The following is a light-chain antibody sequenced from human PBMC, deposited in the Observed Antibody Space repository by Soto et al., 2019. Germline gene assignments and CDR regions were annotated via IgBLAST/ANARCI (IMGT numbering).Light chain of an antibody. CDR2: EVS. CDR1: SSDVGGYNY. J-gene: IGLJ1*01. CDR3: SSYTSSSTYYV. V-gene: IGLV2-14*01. Sequence: QSVLTQPASVSGSPGQSITISCTGTSSDVGGYNYVSWYQQHPGKAPKLMIYEVSNRPSGVSNRFSGSKSGNTASLTISGLQPEDEADYYCSSYTSSSTYYVFGTGTKVTVL.